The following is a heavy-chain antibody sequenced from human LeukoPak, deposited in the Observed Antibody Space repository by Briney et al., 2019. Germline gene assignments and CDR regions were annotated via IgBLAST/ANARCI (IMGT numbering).Heavy chain of an antibody. CDR2: INPNSGGT. J-gene: IGHJ6*03. Sequence: GASVKVSCKASGYTFTGYYMHWVRQAPGRGLEWMGWINPNSGGTNYAQKFQGRVTMTRDTSISTAYMELSRLRSDDTAVYYCARASGWLDYYYYYMYVWGKGTTVTVSS. CDR3: ARASGWLDYYYYYMYV. V-gene: IGHV1-2*02. D-gene: IGHD6-19*01. CDR1: GYTFTGYY.